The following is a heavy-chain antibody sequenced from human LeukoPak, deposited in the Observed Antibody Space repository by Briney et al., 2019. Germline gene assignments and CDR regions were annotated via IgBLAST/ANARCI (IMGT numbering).Heavy chain of an antibody. Sequence: PGGSLRLSCAASGFTFSSYGMHWVRQAPGKGLEWVAVIWYDGRNKFYADSLKGRFTISRDNSKNTLYLPMNSLRAEDTAVYYCARVNRGDAFDIWGQGTLVTVSS. V-gene: IGHV3-33*01. CDR2: IWYDGRNK. CDR3: ARVNRGDAFDI. D-gene: IGHD3-16*02. CDR1: GFTFSSYG. J-gene: IGHJ3*02.